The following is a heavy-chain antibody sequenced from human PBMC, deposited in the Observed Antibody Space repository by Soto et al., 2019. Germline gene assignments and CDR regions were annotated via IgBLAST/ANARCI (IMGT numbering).Heavy chain of an antibody. D-gene: IGHD6-19*01. Sequence: ASVKVSCKASGGTFSSYAISWVRQAPGQGLEWMGGIIPIFGTANYAQKFQGRVTITADESTSTAYMELSSLRSEDTAVYYCARHTARSGWYSYWGQGTLVTVSS. CDR3: ARHTARSGWYSY. CDR2: IIPIFGTA. CDR1: GGTFSSYA. V-gene: IGHV1-69*13. J-gene: IGHJ4*02.